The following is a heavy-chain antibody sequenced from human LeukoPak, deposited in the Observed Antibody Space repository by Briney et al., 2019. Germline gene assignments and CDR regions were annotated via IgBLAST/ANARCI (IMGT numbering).Heavy chain of an antibody. D-gene: IGHD3-3*01. CDR1: GYTFTSYG. V-gene: IGHV1-18*01. J-gene: IGHJ3*02. Sequence: GASVKVSCKASGYTFTSYGISWVRQAPGQGLEWMGWISAYNGNTNYAQKLQGRVTMTTDTSTSTAYMELRSLRSEDTAVYYCARVAHYDFWSGYSDAFDIWGQGTMVTVSS. CDR2: ISAYNGNT. CDR3: ARVAHYDFWSGYSDAFDI.